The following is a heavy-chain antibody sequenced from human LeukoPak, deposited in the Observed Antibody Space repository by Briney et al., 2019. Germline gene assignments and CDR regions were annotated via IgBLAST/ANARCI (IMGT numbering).Heavy chain of an antibody. J-gene: IGHJ4*02. V-gene: IGHV1-58*01. CDR1: GFTFTSSA. D-gene: IGHD6-13*01. CDR2: IVVGSGNT. Sequence: TSVKVSCKASGFTFTSSAVQWVRQARGQRLEWIGWIVVGSGNTNYAQKFRERVTITRDMSTSTAYMELSSLRSEDTAVYYCAAADSSSWTDFDYWGQGTLVTVSS. CDR3: AAADSSSWTDFDY.